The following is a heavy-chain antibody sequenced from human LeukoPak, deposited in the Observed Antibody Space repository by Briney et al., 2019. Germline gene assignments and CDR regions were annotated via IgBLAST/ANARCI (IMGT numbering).Heavy chain of an antibody. CDR3: ARDIGHFDY. V-gene: IGHV3-33*08. J-gene: IGHJ4*02. D-gene: IGHD1-26*01. Sequence: GGSLRLSCAASGFTFSSYWMSWVRQAPGKGLEWVAVIWYDGSNKYYADSVKGRFTISRDNSKNTLYLQMNSLRAEDTAVYYCARDIGHFDYWGQGTLVTVSS. CDR1: GFTFSSYW. CDR2: IWYDGSNK.